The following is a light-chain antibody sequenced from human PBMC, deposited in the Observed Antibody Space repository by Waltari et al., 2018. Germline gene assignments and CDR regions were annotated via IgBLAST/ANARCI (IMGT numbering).Light chain of an antibody. Sequence: QSALTQPPSASGSPGQSVTISCTGTSSDVGAYNYCPWYQPHPGKGPKLMIYEVTKRPPGVPDRFSGSKSGNTASLTVSGLQAEDEADYYCTSYAGSKNVFGTGTKVTVL. V-gene: IGLV2-8*01. CDR3: TSYAGSKNV. J-gene: IGLJ1*01. CDR1: SSDVGAYNY. CDR2: EVT.